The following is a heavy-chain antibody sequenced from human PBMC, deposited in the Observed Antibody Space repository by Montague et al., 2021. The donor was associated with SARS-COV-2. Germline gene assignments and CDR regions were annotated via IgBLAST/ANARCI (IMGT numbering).Heavy chain of an antibody. J-gene: IGHJ4*02. CDR2: ISSDGSRR. Sequence: SLSLSFSASGFPFSSYWMYWVRQAPGKGLVWVSHISSDGSRRRYADSVKGRFTISRDNAKNTLYLQMNSLRAEDTAVYYCARDGEIVAVGYYFDSWGQGTLVTASS. CDR1: GFPFSSYW. CDR3: ARDGEIVAVGYYFDS. D-gene: IGHD3-22*01. V-gene: IGHV3-74*01.